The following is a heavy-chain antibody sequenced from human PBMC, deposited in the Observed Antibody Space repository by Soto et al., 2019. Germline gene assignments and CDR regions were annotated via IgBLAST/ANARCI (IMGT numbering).Heavy chain of an antibody. D-gene: IGHD7-27*01. V-gene: IGHV1-18*04. Sequence: QVQLLQSGAEVKKPGASVKVSCKASGYRFTTYGITWVRLAPGQGLEWLGGISTYNGNTDYAQNPQERVTMTTETSTSTAYMEVTSLTSDDTAVYYCARGLGTNGLDVWGQGTTVTVSS. CDR3: ARGLGTNGLDV. J-gene: IGHJ6*02. CDR2: ISTYNGNT. CDR1: GYRFTTYG.